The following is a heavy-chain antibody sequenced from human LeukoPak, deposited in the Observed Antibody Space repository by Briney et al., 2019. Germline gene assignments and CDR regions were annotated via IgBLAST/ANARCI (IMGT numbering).Heavy chain of an antibody. CDR2: ISYDGSNK. D-gene: IGHD6-13*01. J-gene: IGHJ6*02. V-gene: IGHV3-30-3*01. CDR3: ARDRSSSSWGRYYYYYGMDV. CDR1: GFTFSSYA. Sequence: GALRLSCAASGFTFSSYAMHWVRQAPGKGLEWMAVISYDGSNKYYADSVKGRFTISRDNSKNTLYLQMNSLRAEDTAVYYCARDRSSSSWGRYYYYYGMDVWGQGTTVTVSS.